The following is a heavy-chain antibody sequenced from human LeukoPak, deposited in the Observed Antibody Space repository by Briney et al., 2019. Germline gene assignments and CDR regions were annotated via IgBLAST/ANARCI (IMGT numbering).Heavy chain of an antibody. CDR1: RFSLSDYY. V-gene: IGHV3-21*01. CDR3: AELGITMIGGV. Sequence: GGSLRLSCAASRFSLSDYYMNWIRQAPGKGLEWVSSISSSSSYIYYADSVKGRFTISRDNAKNSLYLQMNSLRAEDTAVYYCAELGITMIGGVWGKGTTVTISS. CDR2: ISSSSSYI. D-gene: IGHD3-10*02. J-gene: IGHJ6*04.